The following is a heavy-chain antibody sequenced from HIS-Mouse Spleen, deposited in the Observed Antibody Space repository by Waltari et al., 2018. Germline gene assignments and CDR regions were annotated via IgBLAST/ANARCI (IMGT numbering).Heavy chain of an antibody. CDR2: INYSGST. CDR1: GASISSISYY. CDR3: AREIPYSSSWYDWYFDL. V-gene: IGHV4-39*07. J-gene: IGHJ2*01. Sequence: QLQLQESGPGLVKPSETLSLTCTVSGASISSISYYWGWIRQPPGKGLEWIGSINYSGSTYYNPSLKSRVTISVDTSKNQFSLKLSSVTAADTAVYYCAREIPYSSSWYDWYFDLWGRGTLVTVSS. D-gene: IGHD6-13*01.